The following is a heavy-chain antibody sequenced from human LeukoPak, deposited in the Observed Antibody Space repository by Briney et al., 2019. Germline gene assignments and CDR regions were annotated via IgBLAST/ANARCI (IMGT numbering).Heavy chain of an antibody. CDR2: ISGSGGST. D-gene: IGHD3-22*01. V-gene: IGHV3-23*01. CDR1: GFTFSSYA. Sequence: GGSLRLSCAASGFTFSSYAMSWVRQAPGKGLEWVSAISGSGGSTYYADSVKGRFTISRDNAKNSLYLQMNSLRAEDTAVYYCARAILYYDSSGARVGAFDIWGQGTMVTVSS. J-gene: IGHJ3*02. CDR3: ARAILYYDSSGARVGAFDI.